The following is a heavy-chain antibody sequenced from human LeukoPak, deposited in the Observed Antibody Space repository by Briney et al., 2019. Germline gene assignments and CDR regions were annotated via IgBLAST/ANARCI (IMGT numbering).Heavy chain of an antibody. V-gene: IGHV4-34*01. CDR3: ARVDCSSGSCYPELLYFDY. CDR1: GGSISSYY. J-gene: IGHJ4*02. D-gene: IGHD2-15*01. Sequence: PSETLSLTCTVSGGSISSYYWSWIRQPPGKGLEWIGEINHSGSTNYNPSLKSRVTISVDTSKNQFSLKLSSVTAADAAVYYCARVDCSSGSCYPELLYFDYWGQGTLVTVSS. CDR2: INHSGST.